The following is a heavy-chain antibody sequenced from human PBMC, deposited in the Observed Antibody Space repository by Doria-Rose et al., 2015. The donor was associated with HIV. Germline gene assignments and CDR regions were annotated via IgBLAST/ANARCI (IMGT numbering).Heavy chain of an antibody. Sequence: VQLQESGGGLVQPGRSLRLSCVGPGFSFESYAMHWVRLAPGKGLEWVAGISWDSGAKGNADSVEGRFTISRDNAKKSVYLEMRSLRPEDTAFYYCAKAPIIGPKYYFYMDVWGKGTSVTVSS. CDR3: AKAPIIGPKYYFYMDV. CDR2: ISWDSGAK. D-gene: IGHD3-3*01. V-gene: IGHV3-9*01. J-gene: IGHJ6*03. CDR1: GFSFESYA.